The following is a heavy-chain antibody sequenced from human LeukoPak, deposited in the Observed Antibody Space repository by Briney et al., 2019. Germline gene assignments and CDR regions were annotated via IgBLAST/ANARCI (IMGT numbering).Heavy chain of an antibody. Sequence: GGSLRLSCAASGFTFISYEMNWVRQAPGKGLEWVSYISGSGNTIYYADSVKGRFTISRDNAKNSLYLQMNSLRVEDTAVYYCARVAKYYYGSETYYFFEHWGQGTPVTASS. CDR3: ARVAKYYYGSETYYFFEH. J-gene: IGHJ4*02. D-gene: IGHD3-10*01. V-gene: IGHV3-48*03. CDR1: GFTFISYE. CDR2: ISGSGNTI.